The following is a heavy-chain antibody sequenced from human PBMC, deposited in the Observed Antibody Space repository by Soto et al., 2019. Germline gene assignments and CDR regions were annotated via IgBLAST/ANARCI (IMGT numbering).Heavy chain of an antibody. J-gene: IGHJ5*02. Sequence: SETLSLTCSVSGDSISSKNWWSWVRQAPGKGLEWIGEVYQSGTTNYNPSLKSRVTMSVDTSKNQFSLKLSSVTAADTAVYYCARQSSGWYNWFDPWGQGTLVTVSS. CDR1: GDSISSKNW. D-gene: IGHD6-19*01. CDR2: VYQSGTT. CDR3: ARQSSGWYNWFDP. V-gene: IGHV4-4*02.